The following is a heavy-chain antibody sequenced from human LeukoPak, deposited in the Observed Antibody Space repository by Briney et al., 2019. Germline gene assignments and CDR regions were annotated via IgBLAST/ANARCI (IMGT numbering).Heavy chain of an antibody. CDR2: IIPIFGTA. J-gene: IGHJ3*02. Sequence: SSVKVSCKASGGTFSSYAISWVRQAPGQGLEWMGRIIPIFGTANYAQKFQGRVTITTDESTSTAYMELSSLRSEDTAVYYCARGLPGYSYGLGAFDIWGQGTMVTVSS. CDR1: GGTFSSYA. D-gene: IGHD5-18*01. CDR3: ARGLPGYSYGLGAFDI. V-gene: IGHV1-69*05.